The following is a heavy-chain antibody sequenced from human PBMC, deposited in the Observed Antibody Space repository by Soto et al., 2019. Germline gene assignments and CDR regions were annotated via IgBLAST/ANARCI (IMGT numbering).Heavy chain of an antibody. Sequence: QVRLVQSGTQVKKPGSSVKVSCEPSGGNFASYTIAWVRRAPGQGLEWMGMVTPVFGTANYTRKFQGRLTITADHLTGASYMELHDLRLDDTAVYYCAREPLAVVADGLASWGQGTLVTVSS. J-gene: IGHJ5*01. CDR3: AREPLAVVADGLAS. CDR2: VTPVFGTA. CDR1: GGNFASYT. D-gene: IGHD2-2*01. V-gene: IGHV1-69*18.